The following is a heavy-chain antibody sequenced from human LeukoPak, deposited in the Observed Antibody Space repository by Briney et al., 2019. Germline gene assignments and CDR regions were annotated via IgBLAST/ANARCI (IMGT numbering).Heavy chain of an antibody. V-gene: IGHV3-23*01. D-gene: IGHD3-10*01. Sequence: GGSLRLSCAASGFTFDSYGMNWVRQAPGKGLEWVSGISGSGVYTYYADSVKGRFTISRDNSKNTLYLVMNSLRAEDTAVYYCAKPLGGSYYYYYYMDVWGKGTAVTVSS. CDR3: AKPLGGSYYYYYYMDV. J-gene: IGHJ6*03. CDR2: ISGSGVYT. CDR1: GFTFDSYG.